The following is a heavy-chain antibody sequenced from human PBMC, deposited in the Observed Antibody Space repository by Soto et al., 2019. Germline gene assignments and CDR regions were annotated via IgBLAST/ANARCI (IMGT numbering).Heavy chain of an antibody. Sequence: EVRLLESGGGLVQPGGSLKLSCAASGFTFSTYGMSWVRQAPGRGLEWVSVVSGSAYSTDYADSVKGRFTVSRDNSKNTLYLQMNSLRAEDTAVYYCAKGSPVAPAISWFDTWGQGTLVTVSS. CDR1: GFTFSTYG. D-gene: IGHD2-2*01. V-gene: IGHV3-23*01. CDR2: VSGSAYST. J-gene: IGHJ5*02. CDR3: AKGSPVAPAISWFDT.